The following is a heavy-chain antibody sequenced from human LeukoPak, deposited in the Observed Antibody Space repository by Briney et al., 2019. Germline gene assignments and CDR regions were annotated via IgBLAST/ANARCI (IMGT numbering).Heavy chain of an antibody. J-gene: IGHJ4*02. CDR2: IYYSGST. D-gene: IGHD3-9*01. Sequence: SETLSLTCTVSGGSISSGGYYWSWIRQHPGKGLEWIGYIYYSGSTYYNPSLKSRVTISVDTSKNQFSLKLSSVTAADTAVYYCARGLRYFDWLLEGFDYWGQGTLVTVS. CDR3: ARGLRYFDWLLEGFDY. CDR1: GGSISSGGYY. V-gene: IGHV4-31*03.